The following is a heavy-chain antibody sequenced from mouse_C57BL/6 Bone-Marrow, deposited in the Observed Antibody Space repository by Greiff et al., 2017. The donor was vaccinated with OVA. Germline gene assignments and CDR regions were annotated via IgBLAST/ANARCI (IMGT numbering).Heavy chain of an antibody. Sequence: EVQGVESGGGLVKPGGSLKLSCAASGFTFSSYAMSWVRQTPEKRLEWVATISDGGSYTYYPDNVKGRFTISSDNAKNHLYLQMSHMKFEDTAMYYCARDEGRWLLRCFYAMDYWGQGTSVTVSS. D-gene: IGHD2-3*01. CDR2: ISDGGSYT. CDR3: ARDEGRWLLRCFYAMDY. CDR1: GFTFSSYA. J-gene: IGHJ4*01. V-gene: IGHV5-4*01.